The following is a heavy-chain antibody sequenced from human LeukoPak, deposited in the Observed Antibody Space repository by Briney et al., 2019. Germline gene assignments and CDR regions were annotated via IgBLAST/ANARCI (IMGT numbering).Heavy chain of an antibody. CDR3: AKATGSYPSNPFDY. Sequence: PGGSLRLSCAASGFTFSNYAMNWVRQAPGKGLEWVSGISGGGEGTFYADSVKGRFTISRDISKSTLFLQMNSLRVEDTAVYYCAKATGSYPSNPFDYWGEGTVVPVSS. V-gene: IGHV3-23*01. J-gene: IGHJ4*02. CDR2: ISGGGEGT. CDR1: GFTFSNYA. D-gene: IGHD1-26*01.